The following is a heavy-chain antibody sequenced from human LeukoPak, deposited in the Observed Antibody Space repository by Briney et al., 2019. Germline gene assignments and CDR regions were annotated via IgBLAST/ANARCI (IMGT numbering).Heavy chain of an antibody. CDR1: GFTFSTYA. CDR3: AKNYYDSSGYYYTFDY. J-gene: IGHJ4*02. D-gene: IGHD3-22*01. Sequence: GGSLRLSCAVSGFTFSTYAMSWVRQAPGKGLEWVSTITGSGGGTYYADSVKGRATISRDNSKNTLYLQMNRLRAEDTAVYYCAKNYYDSSGYYYTFDYWGQGTLVTVSS. CDR2: ITGSGGGT. V-gene: IGHV3-23*01.